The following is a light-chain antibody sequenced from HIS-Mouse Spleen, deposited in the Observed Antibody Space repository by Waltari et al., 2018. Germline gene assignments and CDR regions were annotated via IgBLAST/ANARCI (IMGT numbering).Light chain of an antibody. V-gene: IGLV2-14*03. J-gene: IGLJ1*01. Sequence: QSALTQPASVPGSPGQPITLSCPGTSSDVGGDNDFLWYQQHPGKAPKLMIYDVSNRPSGVSNRFSGSKSGNTASLTISGLQAEDEADYYCSSYTSSSTGVFGTGTKVTVL. CDR2: DVS. CDR3: SSYTSSSTGV. CDR1: SSDVGGDND.